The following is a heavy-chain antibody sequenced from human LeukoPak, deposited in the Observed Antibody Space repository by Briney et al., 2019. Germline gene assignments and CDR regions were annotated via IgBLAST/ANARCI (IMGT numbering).Heavy chain of an antibody. D-gene: IGHD3-3*01. CDR3: AKPRGGYYFDY. V-gene: IGHV3-23*01. J-gene: IGHJ4*02. CDR2: IGGSGGRT. Sequence: PGGSLRLSCSASGFTFKSYAMNWVRQAPGKGLEWVSSIGGSGGRTYYADSVTGRFSISRDNSKNMVYLQMNSLRPEDTAVYYCAKPRGGYYFDYWGQGTLVTVSS. CDR1: GFTFKSYA.